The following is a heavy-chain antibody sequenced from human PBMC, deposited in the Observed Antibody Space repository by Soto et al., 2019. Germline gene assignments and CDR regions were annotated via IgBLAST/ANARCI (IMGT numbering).Heavy chain of an antibody. J-gene: IGHJ4*02. CDR3: ARSSSREIVFDY. V-gene: IGHV1-69*13. Sequence: SVKVSCKASGGTFSSYAISWVRQAPGQGLEWMGGIIPIFGTANYAQKFQGRVTITADESTSTAYMELSSLRSEDTAVYYCARSSSREIVFDYWGQGTLVTVSS. CDR1: GGTFSSYA. D-gene: IGHD6-6*01. CDR2: IIPIFGTA.